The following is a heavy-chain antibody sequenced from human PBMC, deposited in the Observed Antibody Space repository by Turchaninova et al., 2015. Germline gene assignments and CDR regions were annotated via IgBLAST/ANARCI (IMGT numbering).Heavy chain of an antibody. CDR2: TRKKAKIYFT. Sequence: EVQLVESGGGLVQPGGCLRLSCEASGFIFSDHYMDWVRQATGEGGEWVGGTRKKAKIYFTEYAGSVKGRFSISRDDSKNSLYLQMNSLRTEDTAVYYCTRERAYTYYYYYMDVWGKGTTVTVSS. CDR1: GFIFSDHY. CDR3: TRERAYTYYYYYMDV. J-gene: IGHJ6*03. V-gene: IGHV3-72*01. D-gene: IGHD3-16*01.